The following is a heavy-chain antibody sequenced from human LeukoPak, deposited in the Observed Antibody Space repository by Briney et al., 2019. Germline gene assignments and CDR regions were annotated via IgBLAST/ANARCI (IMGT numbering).Heavy chain of an antibody. V-gene: IGHV4-59*01. CDR2: IYYSGST. CDR1: GGSISSYY. D-gene: IGHD2-2*01. Sequence: SETLSLTCTVSGGSISSYYWSWIRQPPGKGLEWIGYIYYSGSTNYNPSLNSRVTISVDTSKNQFSLKLSSVTAADTAVYYCAGGGCSSTSCYRYGNYYYYYMDVWGKGTTVTVSS. CDR3: AGGGCSSTSCYRYGNYYYYYMDV. J-gene: IGHJ6*03.